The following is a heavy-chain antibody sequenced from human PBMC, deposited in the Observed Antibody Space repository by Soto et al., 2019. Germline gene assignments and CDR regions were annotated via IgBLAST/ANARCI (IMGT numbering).Heavy chain of an antibody. Sequence: PSETLSLTCAVYGGSFSGYYWSWIRQPPGKGLEWIGEINHSGSTNYNPSLKSRVTISVDTSKNQFSLKLSSVTAADTAVYYCARVSVGELLRGFDPWGQGTLVTVSS. J-gene: IGHJ5*02. CDR3: ARVSVGELLRGFDP. D-gene: IGHD3-10*01. CDR2: INHSGST. CDR1: GGSFSGYY. V-gene: IGHV4-34*01.